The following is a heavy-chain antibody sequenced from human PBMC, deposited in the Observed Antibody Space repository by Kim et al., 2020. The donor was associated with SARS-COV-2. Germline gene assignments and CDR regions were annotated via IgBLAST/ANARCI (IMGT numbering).Heavy chain of an antibody. CDR2: MHSSGNT. J-gene: IGHJ3*02. CDR1: GGSISSNY. Sequence: SETLSLTCSVSGGSISSNYWGWIRQPAGKGLEWIGRMHSSGNTKYNPSLKSRVTMSVDTSKNQFSLKVSSVTAADTAVYYCARVLLPAIRGASEIWGQGTMVTVSS. CDR3: ARVLLPAIRGASEI. V-gene: IGHV4-4*07. D-gene: IGHD2-2*01.